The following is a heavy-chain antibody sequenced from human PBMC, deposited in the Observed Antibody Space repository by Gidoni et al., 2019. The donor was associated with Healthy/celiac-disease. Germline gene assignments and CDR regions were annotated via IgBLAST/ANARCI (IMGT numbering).Heavy chain of an antibody. CDR3: ARLRITMVRVVIITFDYMDV. D-gene: IGHD3-10*01. V-gene: IGHV5-10-1*03. CDR2: IDPSDSYT. Sequence: EVPLVQSGGEVKKPGQSLRMSCKGSGYSFASSWISGVRQMPGKGLEWMGRIDPSDSYTNSSPSFQGHVTISADKSISTAYLQWSSLKASDTAMYYCARLRITMVRVVIITFDYMDVWGKGTTVTVSS. CDR1: GYSFASSW. J-gene: IGHJ6*03.